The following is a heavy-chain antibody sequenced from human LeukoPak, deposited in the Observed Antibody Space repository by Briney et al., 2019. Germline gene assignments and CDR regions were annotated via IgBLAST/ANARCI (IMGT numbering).Heavy chain of an antibody. Sequence: PGGSLRLSCAASGFTFSSYSMSWVRQAPGKGLECISYIGGRNSTIYYADSVKGRFTISRDNAKNSLYLQMNSLRAEDTAVYYCAKDQGGYSYDGFDYWGQGTLVTVSS. CDR1: GFTFSSYS. V-gene: IGHV3-48*01. CDR3: AKDQGGYSYDGFDY. CDR2: IGGRNSTI. J-gene: IGHJ4*02. D-gene: IGHD5-18*01.